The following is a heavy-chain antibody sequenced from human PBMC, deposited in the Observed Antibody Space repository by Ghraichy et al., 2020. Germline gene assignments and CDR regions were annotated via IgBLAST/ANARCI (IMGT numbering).Heavy chain of an antibody. CDR2: INHSGST. CDR1: GGSFSGYY. J-gene: IGHJ4*02. Sequence: SETLSLTCAVYGGSFSGYYWSWIRQPPGKGLEWIGEINHSGSTNYNPSLKSRVTISVDTSKNQFSLKLSSVTAADTAVYYCASCKWFGELLYDYWGQGTLVTVSS. D-gene: IGHD3-10*01. V-gene: IGHV4-34*01. CDR3: ASCKWFGELLYDY.